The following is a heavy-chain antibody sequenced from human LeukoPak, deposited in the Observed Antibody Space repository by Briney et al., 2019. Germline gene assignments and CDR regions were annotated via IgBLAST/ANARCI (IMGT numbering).Heavy chain of an antibody. Sequence: ASVKVSCKTSGYTFSSYTITWVRQAPGQRLEWMGWINPNSGGTNYAQKFQGRVTMTRDTSISTAYMELSRLRSDDTAVYYCARDSGGANDAFDIWGQGTMVTVSS. CDR2: INPNSGGT. CDR1: GYTFSSYT. CDR3: ARDSGGANDAFDI. D-gene: IGHD1-26*01. J-gene: IGHJ3*02. V-gene: IGHV1-2*02.